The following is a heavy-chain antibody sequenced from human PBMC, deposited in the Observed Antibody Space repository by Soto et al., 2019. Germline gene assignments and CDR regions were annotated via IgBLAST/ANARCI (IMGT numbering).Heavy chain of an antibody. CDR2: IYYSGST. V-gene: IGHV4-31*03. Sequence: SETLSLTCTVSGGSISSGGYYWSWIRQHPGKGLGWIGYIYYSGSTYYNPSLKSRVTISVDTSKNQFSLKLSSVTAADTAVYYCARGGRITIFGVVITLSGMDVWGQGTTVTVSS. J-gene: IGHJ6*02. CDR1: GGSISSGGYY. D-gene: IGHD3-3*01. CDR3: ARGGRITIFGVVITLSGMDV.